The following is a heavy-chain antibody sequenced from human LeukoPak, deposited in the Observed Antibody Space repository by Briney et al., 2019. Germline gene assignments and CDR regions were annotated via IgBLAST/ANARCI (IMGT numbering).Heavy chain of an antibody. D-gene: IGHD6-19*01. Sequence: PGGSLRLSCAASGFTFSSYGMHWVRQAPGKGLEWVAFIRYDGSNKYYADSVKGRFTISRDNSKNTLYLQMNSLRAEDMAVYYCAKELPQYSSGWFPYFDYWGQGTLVTVSS. J-gene: IGHJ4*02. CDR1: GFTFSSYG. V-gene: IGHV3-30*02. CDR2: IRYDGSNK. CDR3: AKELPQYSSGWFPYFDY.